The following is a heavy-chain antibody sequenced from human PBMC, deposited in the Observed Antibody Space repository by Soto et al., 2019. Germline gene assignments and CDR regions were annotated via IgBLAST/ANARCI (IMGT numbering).Heavy chain of an antibody. Sequence: ASETLSLTCAVSGGSISSGGYSWSWIRQPPGKGLEWIGYIYHSGSTYYNQSLKNRVTISVDRSKNQFSLKLSSVTAADTAVYYCASSHAGAHITAAVHWGQGTLVTVSS. V-gene: IGHV4-30-2*01. D-gene: IGHD6-13*01. CDR1: GGSISSGGYS. CDR2: IYHSGST. J-gene: IGHJ4*02. CDR3: ASSHAGAHITAAVH.